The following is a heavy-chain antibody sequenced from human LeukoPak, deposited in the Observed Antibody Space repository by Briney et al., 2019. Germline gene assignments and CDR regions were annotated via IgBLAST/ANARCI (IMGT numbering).Heavy chain of an antibody. CDR3: ARDSAGNDY. D-gene: IGHD6-13*01. V-gene: IGHV3-7*01. CDR2: IKQDGSEK. CDR1: GFTFSTYW. Sequence: GGSLRLSCAASGFTFSTYWMSWVRQAPGKGLEWVANIKQDGSEKYYVDSVKGRFTISRDNAKNSLYLQTSSLRAGDTAMYYCARDSAGNDYWGQGTLVTVSS. J-gene: IGHJ4*02.